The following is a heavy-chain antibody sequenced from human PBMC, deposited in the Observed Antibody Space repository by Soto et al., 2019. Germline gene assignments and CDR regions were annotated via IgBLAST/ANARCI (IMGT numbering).Heavy chain of an antibody. Sequence: QVQLQESGPGVVKPSETLSLTCTVSGYSISSVDWYWCWIRQPPGKLLEWIGYISYGGTTSYNASLTSRVLFSVDPSKKKFSLKSTSVTAAAPAVYYCATAHDYSAYVYACWGQRPLVTVSS. V-gene: IGHV4-30-4*01. D-gene: IGHD4-17*01. CDR1: GYSISSVDWY. CDR2: ISYGGTT. J-gene: IGHJ4*02. CDR3: ATAHDYSAYVYAC.